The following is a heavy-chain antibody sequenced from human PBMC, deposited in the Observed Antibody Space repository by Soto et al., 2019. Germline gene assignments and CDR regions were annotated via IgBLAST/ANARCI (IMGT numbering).Heavy chain of an antibody. D-gene: IGHD3-10*01. V-gene: IGHV3-7*04. J-gene: IGHJ4*02. CDR1: GFTFSSYW. CDR3: ARGEKGITMVRGVIIRDYYFDY. CDR2: IKQDGSEK. Sequence: GGSLRLSCAASGFTFSSYWMSWVRQAPGKGLEWVANIKQDGSEKYYVDSVKGRFTISRDNAKNSLYLQMNSLRAEDTAVYYCARGEKGITMVRGVIIRDYYFDYWGQGTLVTVSS.